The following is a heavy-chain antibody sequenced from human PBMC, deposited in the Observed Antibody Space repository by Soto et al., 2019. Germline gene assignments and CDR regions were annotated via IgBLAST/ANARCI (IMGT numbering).Heavy chain of an antibody. V-gene: IGHV1-18*01. Sequence: QVQLVQSGAEVKKPGASVKVSCKASGYTFITYGVSWVRQAPGQGLDWLGWISTYNGNTRYAERLQGRVTMTTDTTTNTAYMELMNLRSDETAVYYCARGPTDYYDNSANYFLDYWGQGTLVTVSS. CDR2: ISTYNGNT. CDR3: ARGPTDYYDNSANYFLDY. J-gene: IGHJ4*02. CDR1: GYTFITYG. D-gene: IGHD3-22*01.